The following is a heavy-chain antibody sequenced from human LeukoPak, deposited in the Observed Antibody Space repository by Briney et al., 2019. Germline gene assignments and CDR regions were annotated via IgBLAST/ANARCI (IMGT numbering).Heavy chain of an antibody. V-gene: IGHV1-69*05. J-gene: IGHJ4*02. CDR2: IIPIFGTA. CDR3: ARVGYYDSSGYYYLPFDY. Sequence: SVKVSCKASGGTFSNYAISWVRQAPGQGLEWMGGIIPIFGTANYAQKLQGRVTMTTDTSTSTAYMELRSLRSDDTAVYYCARVGYYDSSGYYYLPFDYWGQGTLVTVSS. D-gene: IGHD3-22*01. CDR1: GGTFSNYA.